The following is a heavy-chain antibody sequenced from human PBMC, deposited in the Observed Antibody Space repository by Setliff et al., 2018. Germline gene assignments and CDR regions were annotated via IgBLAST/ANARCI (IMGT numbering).Heavy chain of an antibody. V-gene: IGHV4-61*09. CDR3: ARAHTWSLPNDNSGYPGWFDP. D-gene: IGHD3-22*01. CDR2: IYTDGST. CDR1: GGSISNTFYY. Sequence: SETLSLTCAVSGGSISNTFYYWTWIRQPAGKGLEWIGQIYTDGSTNYNPSLKSRVTISLDTSKNQFSLSLTSVTAEDTAVYYGARAHTWSLPNDNSGYPGWFDPWGQGTLVTVSS. J-gene: IGHJ5*02.